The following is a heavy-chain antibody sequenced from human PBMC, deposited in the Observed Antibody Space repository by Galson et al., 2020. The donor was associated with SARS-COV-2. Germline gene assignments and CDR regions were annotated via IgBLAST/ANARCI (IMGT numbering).Heavy chain of an antibody. CDR1: GFTFSSYA. J-gene: IGHJ4*02. D-gene: IGHD3-3*01. Sequence: GGSLRLSCAASGFTFSSYAMSWVRQAPGKGLEWVSALSASGGSTYYADSVKGRFTISRDNSKNTLHLQMNSLRAEDTAVYYCAKDGGLWRYDFGTGYYPYFDYWGQGTLVTAPS. CDR2: LSASGGST. CDR3: AKDGGLWRYDFGTGYYPYFDY. V-gene: IGHV3-23*01.